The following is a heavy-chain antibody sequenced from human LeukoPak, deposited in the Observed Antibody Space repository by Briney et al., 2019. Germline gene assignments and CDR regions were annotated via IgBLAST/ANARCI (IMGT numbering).Heavy chain of an antibody. Sequence: SETLSLTCSVSGGSISISYWSWIRQPPGKGLEWIGYIYHSGGSTNYNPSLRSRVTISVDPSKNQFSLILNSVTAADTAVYYCARGEAGTGSTVWFGPWGQGTLVTVSS. D-gene: IGHD1-7*01. V-gene: IGHV4-59*12. CDR2: IYHSGGST. J-gene: IGHJ5*02. CDR3: ARGEAGTGSTVWFGP. CDR1: GGSISISY.